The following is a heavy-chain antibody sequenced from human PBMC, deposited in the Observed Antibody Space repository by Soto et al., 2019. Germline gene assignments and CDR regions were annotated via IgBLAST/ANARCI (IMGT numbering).Heavy chain of an antibody. D-gene: IGHD6-19*01. Sequence: QVTFKESGPVLVKPTETLTLRCTVSGLSITDSEMGVSWIRQPPGQPLEWLAHIASSGEKSYRTFLKSRLAISKDISKSQIVLTMTNMDPADTATYYCARRHLAVAVSPWFDPWGQGIPVTVSS. CDR1: GLSITDSEMG. J-gene: IGHJ5*02. CDR3: ARRHLAVAVSPWFDP. CDR2: IASSGEK. V-gene: IGHV2-26*01.